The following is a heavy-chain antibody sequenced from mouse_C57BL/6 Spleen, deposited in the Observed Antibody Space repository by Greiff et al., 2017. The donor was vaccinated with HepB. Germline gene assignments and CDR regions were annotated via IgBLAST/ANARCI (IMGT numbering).Heavy chain of an antibody. V-gene: IGHV5-17*01. D-gene: IGHD2-3*01. CDR3: ARASYDGYSAWFAY. J-gene: IGHJ3*01. Sequence: EVKVEESGGGLVKPGGSLKLSCAASGFTFSDYGMHWVRQAPEKGLEWVAYISSGSSTIYYADKVKGRFTISRDNAKNTLFLQMTSLRSEDTAMYYCARASYDGYSAWFAYWGQGTLVTVSA. CDR2: ISSGSSTI. CDR1: GFTFSDYG.